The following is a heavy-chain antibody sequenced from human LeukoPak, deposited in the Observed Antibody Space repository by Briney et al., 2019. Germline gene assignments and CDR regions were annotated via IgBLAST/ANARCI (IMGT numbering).Heavy chain of an antibody. J-gene: IGHJ5*02. CDR1: GYTFTSYY. CDR3: TRGCRLTSIAARLGWFDP. D-gene: IGHD6-6*01. Sequence: ASVKVSCKASGYTFTSYYMHWVRQAPGQGLEWMGIINPSGGSTSYAQKFQGRVTMTRDTSTSTVYMELSSLRSEDTAVYYCTRGCRLTSIAARLGWFDPWGQGTLVTVSS. CDR2: INPSGGST. V-gene: IGHV1-46*01.